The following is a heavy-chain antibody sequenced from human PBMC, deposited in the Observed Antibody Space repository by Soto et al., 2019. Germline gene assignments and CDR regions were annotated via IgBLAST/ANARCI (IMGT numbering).Heavy chain of an antibody. CDR2: ISAYNGNT. D-gene: IGHD3-3*01. Sequence: ASVKVSCKASGYTFTIYGINCVLQAPLQWLEWMGWISAYNGNTNYAQKIQGRVTLTTDTSTSTAYMELRSLRSDDTAVYYCARDGNYDFWSGRAGSVDYWGQGTLVTVPQ. CDR1: GYTFTIYG. V-gene: IGHV1-18*04. J-gene: IGHJ4*02. CDR3: ARDGNYDFWSGRAGSVDY.